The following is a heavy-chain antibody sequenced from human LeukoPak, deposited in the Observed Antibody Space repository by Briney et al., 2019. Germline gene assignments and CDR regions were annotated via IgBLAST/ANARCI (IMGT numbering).Heavy chain of an antibody. J-gene: IGHJ4*02. CDR1: GFTFSTYS. V-gene: IGHV3-48*01. Sequence: GGSLRLSCAASGFTFSTYSMNWVRQAPGKGLEWVSYISSNNFTVYYADSVKGRFTISRDNAKNSLYLQMNSLRAEDTAVYYCARDLGQDYWGQGTLVNGSS. CDR2: ISSNNFTV. CDR3: ARDLGQDY.